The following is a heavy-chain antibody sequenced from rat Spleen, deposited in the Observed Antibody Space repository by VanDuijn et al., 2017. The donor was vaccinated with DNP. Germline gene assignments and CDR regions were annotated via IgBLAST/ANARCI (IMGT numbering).Heavy chain of an antibody. D-gene: IGHD4-1*01. CDR2: ISSSGIRT. V-gene: IGHV5-22*01. J-gene: IGHJ2*01. CDR1: GFTFSNFY. CDR3: ARHVLPLRAWDY. Sequence: EVQLVESGGGLVQPGRSLNLSCAASGFTFSNFYMAWVRQAPKKGLEWVATISSSGIRTSYPDSVKGRFTVSRDNAKSSLYLQMNGLRSEDTATYYCARHVLPLRAWDYWGHGVMVTVSS.